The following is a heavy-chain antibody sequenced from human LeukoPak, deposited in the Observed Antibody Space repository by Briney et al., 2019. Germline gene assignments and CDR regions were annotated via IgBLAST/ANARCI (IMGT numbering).Heavy chain of an antibody. V-gene: IGHV3-30*03. J-gene: IGHJ4*02. CDR3: ATYRQVLLPFES. Sequence: GSLRLSCAASGFTFSRYGMHWVRQAPGKGLEWVAVISYDGSNKYYADSVKGRFTISRDNSKSTLSLQMNSLRAEDTAIYYCATYRQVLLPFESWGQGTLVTVSS. CDR2: ISYDGSNK. CDR1: GFTFSRYG. D-gene: IGHD2-8*02.